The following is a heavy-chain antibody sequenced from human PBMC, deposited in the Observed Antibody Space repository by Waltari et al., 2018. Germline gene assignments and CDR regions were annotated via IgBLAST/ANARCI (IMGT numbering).Heavy chain of an antibody. D-gene: IGHD5-12*01. CDR3: AREDIVSETQWRGNQYRGNSGYDL. J-gene: IGHJ4*01. CDR2: TRFDGINK. V-gene: IGHV3-30*02. CDR1: GFNFNIYG. Sequence: VQLVESGGGLVQPGGSLRLSCVSSGFNFNIYGMHWVRQAPGKGLEWVAFTRFDGINKHYADSVKGRFTIFRDNVRNTLYLQMNSLRGDDSAIYYCAREDIVSETQWRGNQYRGNSGYDLWGQGTLVSVS.